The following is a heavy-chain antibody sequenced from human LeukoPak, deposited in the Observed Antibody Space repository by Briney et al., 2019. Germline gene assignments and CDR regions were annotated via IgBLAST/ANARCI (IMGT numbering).Heavy chain of an antibody. CDR2: IYTSGTT. D-gene: IGHD4/OR15-4a*01. J-gene: IGHJ4*02. Sequence: PSETLSLTCTVSGGSISSYYWSLIRQPAGKGLEWIGRIYTSGTTNYNPSLKSRVTMSVDTSKNQFSLRLSSVTAADTALYYCARMYGAYVSFDYWGQGTLVTVSS. V-gene: IGHV4-4*07. CDR1: GGSISSYY. CDR3: ARMYGAYVSFDY.